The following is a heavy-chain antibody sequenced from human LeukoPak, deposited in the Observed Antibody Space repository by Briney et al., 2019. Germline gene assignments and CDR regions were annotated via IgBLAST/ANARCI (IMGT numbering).Heavy chain of an antibody. CDR1: GYTLTELS. CDR2: FDPEDGET. D-gene: IGHD2-15*01. CDR3: ATGNWVVAATHFDY. V-gene: IGHV1-24*01. Sequence: ASVKVSCKVSGYTLTELSMHWVRQAPGKGLEWMGGFDPEDGETIYAQKFQGGVTMTEDTSTDTAYMELSSLRSEDTAVYYCATGNWVVAATHFDYWGQGTLVTVS. J-gene: IGHJ4*02.